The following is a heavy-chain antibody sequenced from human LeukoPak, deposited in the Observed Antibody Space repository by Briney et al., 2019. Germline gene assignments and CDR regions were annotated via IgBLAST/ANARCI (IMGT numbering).Heavy chain of an antibody. CDR2: ITGSSTTI. CDR1: GFTFSYYK. CDR3: ARTEYSGYDL. D-gene: IGHD5-12*01. V-gene: IGHV3-48*02. Sequence: GGSLRLSCAASGFTFSYYKMNWVRQAPGKGLEWVSYITGSSTTIYYADSVKGRFTVSRDNAKNSLYLQMSSLRDEDTAVYYCARTEYSGYDLWGRGTLVTVSS. J-gene: IGHJ5*02.